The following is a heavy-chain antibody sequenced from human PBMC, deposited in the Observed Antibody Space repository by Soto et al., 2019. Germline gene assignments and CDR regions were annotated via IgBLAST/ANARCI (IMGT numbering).Heavy chain of an antibody. J-gene: IGHJ6*02. D-gene: IGHD3-3*01. CDR1: GGSFSGYY. Sequence: SETLSLTCAVYGGSFSGYYWSWIRQPPGKGLEWIGEINHSGSTNYNPSLKSRVTISVDTSKNQLSLKLSSVTAADTAVYYCARGRKGERKNYDFWSGYYPGYYYYGMDVWGQGTTVTVSS. V-gene: IGHV4-34*01. CDR3: ARGRKGERKNYDFWSGYYPGYYYYGMDV. CDR2: INHSGST.